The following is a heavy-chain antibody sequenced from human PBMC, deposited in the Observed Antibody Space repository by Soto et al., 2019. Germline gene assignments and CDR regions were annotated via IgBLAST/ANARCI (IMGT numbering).Heavy chain of an antibody. V-gene: IGHV3-30*18. J-gene: IGHJ4*02. Sequence: QVQLVESGGGVVQPGRSLRLSCAASGFTFSSYGMHWVRQAPGKGLEWVAVISYDGSNKYYVDSVKGRFTISRDNSKNPLYLQMNSLRAEDTAVYYCAKLPSPRSRLMVYATPQGVDYWGQGTLVTVSS. CDR1: GFTFSSYG. CDR3: AKLPSPRSRLMVYATPQGVDY. CDR2: ISYDGSNK. D-gene: IGHD2-8*01.